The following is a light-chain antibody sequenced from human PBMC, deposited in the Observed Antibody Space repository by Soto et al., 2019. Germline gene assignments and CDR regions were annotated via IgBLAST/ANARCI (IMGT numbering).Light chain of an antibody. Sequence: ASVCVSPGQVVTISCTGTSSDLAIYNYVSWYQQQPGKAPKLMIYQVTNRPPGVSNRFSGSRSGNTASLTISGLQAEAEADYCCSSYTDTSNYIFGTGTTITVL. V-gene: IGLV2-14*01. CDR2: QVT. CDR1: SSDLAIYNY. J-gene: IGLJ1*01. CDR3: SSYTDTSNYI.